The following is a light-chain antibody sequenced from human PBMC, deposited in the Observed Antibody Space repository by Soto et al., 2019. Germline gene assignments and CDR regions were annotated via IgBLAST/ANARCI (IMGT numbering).Light chain of an antibody. J-gene: IGKJ4*01. CDR2: GAS. CDR1: QSISTY. V-gene: IGKV1-39*01. CDR3: QQSYSIPLT. Sequence: DIQMTQSPSTLSGSVGDRVTITCRASQSISTYLNWYQQKPGKAPNLLIFGASSLQSGVPSRFSGSGSGTDFTLTISSLHSEDFVTYYCQQSYSIPLTFGGGTKVDI.